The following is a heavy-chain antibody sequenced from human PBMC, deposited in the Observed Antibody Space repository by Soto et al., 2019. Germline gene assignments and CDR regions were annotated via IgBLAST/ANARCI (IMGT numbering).Heavy chain of an antibody. CDR2: INHSGTT. Sequence: SETLSLTCVVYGGSFSGYYWSWIRQPPGKGLEWIGEINHSGTTNYNPSLKSRVTTSVDMSKNQFSLKLSSVTAADTAVYYCARGRDNSGYYRRRWFDPWGQGTLVTVSS. D-gene: IGHD3-22*01. J-gene: IGHJ5*02. CDR1: GGSFSGYY. CDR3: ARGRDNSGYYRRRWFDP. V-gene: IGHV4-34*01.